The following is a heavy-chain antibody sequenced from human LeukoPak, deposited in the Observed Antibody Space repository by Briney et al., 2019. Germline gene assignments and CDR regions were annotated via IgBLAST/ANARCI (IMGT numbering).Heavy chain of an antibody. CDR1: GYTFTSHY. CDR2: INPSGGST. J-gene: IGHJ6*04. V-gene: IGHV1-46*01. CDR3: ARDRRGNYDFWSLTMDV. D-gene: IGHD3-3*01. Sequence: ASVKVSCKASGYTFTSHYMHWVRQAPGQGLEWMGIINPSGGSTSYAQKFQGRVTMTRDTSTGTVYMELRSLRSEDTAVYYCARDRRGNYDFWSLTMDVWGKGTTVTVSS.